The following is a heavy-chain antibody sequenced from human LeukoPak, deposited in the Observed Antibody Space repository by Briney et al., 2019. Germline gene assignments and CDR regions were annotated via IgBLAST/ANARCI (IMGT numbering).Heavy chain of an antibody. V-gene: IGHV3-23*01. CDR2: ISGSGGST. CDR1: GFTFSSCA. D-gene: IGHD3-9*01. Sequence: PGGSLRLSCAASGFTFSSCAMSWVRQAPGKGLEWVSAISGSGGSTYYADSVKGRFTISRDNSKNTLYLQMNSLRAEDTAVYYCAKDPDDIPRHPSWGQGTLVTVSS. J-gene: IGHJ4*02. CDR3: AKDPDDIPRHPS.